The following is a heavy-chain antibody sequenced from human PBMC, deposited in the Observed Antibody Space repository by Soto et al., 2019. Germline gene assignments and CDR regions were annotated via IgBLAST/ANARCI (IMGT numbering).Heavy chain of an antibody. J-gene: IGHJ4*02. V-gene: IGHV3-21*06. D-gene: IGHD2-21*01. Sequence: EVQLVESGGGPVKAGGSLRLFCTASGFTFRNYNMNWVRQAPGKGLGWVSSISTGGAYMFYADSVKGRFTISRDNGQNSLFLQIDSPRAEDTAVYYCARDIASPGGDYFDAWGQGTLVTVSS. CDR2: ISTGGAYM. CDR1: GFTFRNYN. CDR3: ARDIASPGGDYFDA.